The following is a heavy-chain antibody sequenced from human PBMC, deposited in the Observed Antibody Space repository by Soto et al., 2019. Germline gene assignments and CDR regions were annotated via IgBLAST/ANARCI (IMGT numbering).Heavy chain of an antibody. CDR1: GYTFTSYG. CDR2: ISAYNGNT. CDR3: ARAGSGDYGQILWWFDP. J-gene: IGHJ5*02. V-gene: IGHV1-18*01. D-gene: IGHD2-21*01. Sequence: QVQLVQSGAEVKKPGASVKVSCKASGYTFTSYGISWVRQAPGQGLEWMGWISAYNGNTNYEQKLQGRVTMTTDTSTSTAYMELRSVRSDDTAVYYCARAGSGDYGQILWWFDPWGQGTLVNVSS.